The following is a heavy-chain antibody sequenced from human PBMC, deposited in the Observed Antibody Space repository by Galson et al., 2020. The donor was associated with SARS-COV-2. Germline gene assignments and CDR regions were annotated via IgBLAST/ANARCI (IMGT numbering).Heavy chain of an antibody. D-gene: IGHD4-17*01. V-gene: IGHV3-23*01. CDR1: GFTFSSYA. J-gene: IGHJ5*02. Sequence: GESLKISCAASGFTFSSYAMSWVRQAPGKGLEWVSAISGSGGSTYYADSVKGRFTISRDNSKNTLYLQMNSLRAEDTAVYYCAKDQDYGGNSLYNWFDPGGQGTLVTFSS. CDR2: ISGSGGST. CDR3: AKDQDYGGNSLYNWFDP.